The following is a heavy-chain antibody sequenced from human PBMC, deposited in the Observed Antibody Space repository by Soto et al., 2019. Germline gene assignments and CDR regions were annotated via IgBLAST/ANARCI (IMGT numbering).Heavy chain of an antibody. Sequence: PSETLSLTCTVSGGSISSGRFYWSWIRQHPGKGLEWIGHISDSGSSYYNPSLESRVTISVDTSKNQFSLKLSAVTAADTAVYFCARTKFYDVFTAYYSLFDYWGQGTMVTVSS. D-gene: IGHD3-9*01. V-gene: IGHV4-31*03. CDR1: GGSISSGRFY. CDR3: ARTKFYDVFTAYYSLFDY. J-gene: IGHJ4*02. CDR2: ISDSGSS.